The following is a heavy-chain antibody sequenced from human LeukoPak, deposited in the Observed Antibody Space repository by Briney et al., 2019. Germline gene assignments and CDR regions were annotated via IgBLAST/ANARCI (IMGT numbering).Heavy chain of an antibody. Sequence: GGSLRLSCAASGFTFSDYYMSWLRQAPGKGLEWVSYISSSSSTIYYADSVKGRFTISRDNAKNSLYLQMNSLRAEDTAVYYCARVNSYGTFDYWGQGTLVTVSS. CDR3: ARVNSYGTFDY. V-gene: IGHV3-11*04. J-gene: IGHJ4*02. CDR2: ISSSSSTI. D-gene: IGHD5-18*01. CDR1: GFTFSDYY.